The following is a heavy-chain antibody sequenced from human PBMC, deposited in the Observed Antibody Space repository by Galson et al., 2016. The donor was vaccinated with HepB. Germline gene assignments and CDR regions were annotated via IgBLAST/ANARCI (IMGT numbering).Heavy chain of an antibody. Sequence: SPRLSCAASGFVFSNFGLSWVRQAPGEGLEWVASISTRRTTYYSDSVQGRFTISRDNSNNTLYLQMNGLRAEDTAVYYCAKERLVRRIFDHWSQGTLLTVS. CDR2: ISTRRTT. J-gene: IGHJ4*02. D-gene: IGHD1-1*01. CDR3: AKERLVRRIFDH. V-gene: IGHV3-23*01. CDR1: GFVFSNFG.